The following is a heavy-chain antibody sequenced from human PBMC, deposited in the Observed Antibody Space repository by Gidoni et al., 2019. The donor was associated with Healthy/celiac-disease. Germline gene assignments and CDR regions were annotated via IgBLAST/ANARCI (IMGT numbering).Heavy chain of an antibody. Sequence: QVQLQESGPGLVKPSQTLSLTCTVSGGSISSGSYYWSWIRQPAGKGLEWIGRIYTSGSTNYNPSLKSRVTISVDTSKNQFSLKLSSVTAADTAVYYCARDRDYGSGNVYYYYYYMDVWGKGTTVTVSS. J-gene: IGHJ6*03. V-gene: IGHV4-61*02. CDR3: ARDRDYGSGNVYYYYYYMDV. CDR1: GGSISSGSYY. D-gene: IGHD3-10*01. CDR2: IYTSGST.